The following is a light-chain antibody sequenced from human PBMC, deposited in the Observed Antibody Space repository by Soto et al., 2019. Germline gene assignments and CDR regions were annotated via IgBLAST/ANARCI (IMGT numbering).Light chain of an antibody. J-gene: IGLJ1*01. V-gene: IGLV2-14*01. Sequence: QSVLTQPASVSGSPGQSITISCTGTSGDIGAFNYVSWYQQHPGQAPKLMVYDVSSRPSGVSSRFSGSNSGNTASLTISGLQAEDEADYYCSSYTSSSTQVFGSGTKVTVL. CDR1: SGDIGAFNY. CDR3: SSYTSSSTQV. CDR2: DVS.